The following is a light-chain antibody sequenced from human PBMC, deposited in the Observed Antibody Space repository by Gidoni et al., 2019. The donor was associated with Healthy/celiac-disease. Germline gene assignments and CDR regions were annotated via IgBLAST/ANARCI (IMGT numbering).Light chain of an antibody. CDR1: SSNIGSNT. V-gene: IGLV1-44*01. Sequence: QSVLTQPPSASGTPGQRVTISCSGSSSNIGSNTVNCYQQLPGTAPKLLIYSNNQRPSGVPDRFSGSKSGTSASLAISGLQSEDEADDYCAAWDDSLNGWVFGGGTKLTVL. CDR3: AAWDDSLNGWV. CDR2: SNN. J-gene: IGLJ3*02.